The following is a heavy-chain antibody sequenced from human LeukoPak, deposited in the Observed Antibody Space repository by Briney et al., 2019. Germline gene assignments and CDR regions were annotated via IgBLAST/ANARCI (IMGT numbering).Heavy chain of an antibody. CDR2: MNPNSGNT. CDR1: GYTFTGYY. D-gene: IGHD1-26*01. J-gene: IGHJ4*02. CDR3: ARGSNSGSYNFDY. Sequence: ASVKVSCKASGYTFTGYYMHWVRQATGQGLEWMGWMNPNSGNTGYTQKFQGRVSFTRNTSISTAYMELSSLRSEDTAVYYCARGSNSGSYNFDYWGQGTLVTVSS. V-gene: IGHV1-8*03.